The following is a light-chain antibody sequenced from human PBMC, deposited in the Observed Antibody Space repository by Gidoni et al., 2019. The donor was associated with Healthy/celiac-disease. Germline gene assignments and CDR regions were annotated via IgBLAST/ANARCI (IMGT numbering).Light chain of an antibody. J-gene: IGKJ4*01. Sequence: EIVMTPSPATLSVSPGERATLSCRARQHVSSNLAWYQQEPGQAPRLLIYGASTRATCIPARVSGSRSGTKFTLTINRLQSEDFAVYYCQQDNNWPLTFGGGTKVEIK. CDR2: GAS. CDR3: QQDNNWPLT. V-gene: IGKV3-15*01. CDR1: QHVSSN.